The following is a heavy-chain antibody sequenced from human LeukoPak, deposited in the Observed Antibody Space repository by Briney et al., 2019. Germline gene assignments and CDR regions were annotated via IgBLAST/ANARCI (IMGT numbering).Heavy chain of an antibody. D-gene: IGHD3-22*01. Sequence: SETLSLTCTVSGGSISSYYWSWIRQPAGKGLEWIGRIYTSGSTNYNPSLKSRVTMSVDTSKNQFSLKLSSVTAADTAVYFCARGPYSYDSSSAFDIWGQGTMVTVSS. CDR2: IYTSGST. J-gene: IGHJ3*02. CDR1: GGSISSYY. V-gene: IGHV4-4*07. CDR3: ARGPYSYDSSSAFDI.